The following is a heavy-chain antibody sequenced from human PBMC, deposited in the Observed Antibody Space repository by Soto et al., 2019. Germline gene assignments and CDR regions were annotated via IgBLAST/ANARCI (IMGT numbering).Heavy chain of an antibody. CDR3: ATHSFDNLSAGDS. CDR1: GFTFNHYW. V-gene: IGHV3-7*01. CDR2: IKQDGSEK. J-gene: IGHJ4*02. Sequence: GSLRLSCATSGFTFNHYWMAWVRQAPGKGLEWVANIKQDGSEKFYVESVLGRFFISRDNAKNSVFLQMNSLRVEDTAVYYCATHSFDNLSAGDSWGQGTLVTSPQ. D-gene: IGHD5-18*01.